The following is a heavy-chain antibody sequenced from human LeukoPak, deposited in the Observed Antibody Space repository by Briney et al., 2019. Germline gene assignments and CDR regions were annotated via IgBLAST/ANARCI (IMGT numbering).Heavy chain of an antibody. Sequence: GGSLRLSCTASGFTFGDYAMNWVRQAPGKGLEWVGFIRKKPSGGTTEYAASVKGRFTISRDDSKSIAYLQMNSLKTEDTAVYYCTRGYNIPFDHWGQGTLVTVSS. CDR1: GFTFGDYA. CDR3: TRGYNIPFDH. CDR2: IRKKPSGGTT. V-gene: IGHV3-49*04. D-gene: IGHD5-18*01. J-gene: IGHJ4*02.